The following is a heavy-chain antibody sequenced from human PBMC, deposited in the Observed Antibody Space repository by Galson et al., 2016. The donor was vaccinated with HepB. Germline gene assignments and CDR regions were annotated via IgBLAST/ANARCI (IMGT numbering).Heavy chain of an antibody. Sequence: SLRLSCAASGFTFSNYGMHWVRRAPGKGLEWVAADSMDGRRKFYADSVKGRFTISRDNSNSMLFLQMSSLRADDTAVYYCARDFLFAHDLWGPGTLVTVSS. CDR3: ARDFLFAHDL. D-gene: IGHD3-3*01. CDR2: DSMDGRRK. V-gene: IGHV3-30*03. J-gene: IGHJ5*02. CDR1: GFTFSNYG.